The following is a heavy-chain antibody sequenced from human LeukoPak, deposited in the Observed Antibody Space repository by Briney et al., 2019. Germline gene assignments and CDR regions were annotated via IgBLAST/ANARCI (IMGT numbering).Heavy chain of an antibody. CDR1: GGSISSYY. Sequence: SETLSLTCTVSGGSISSYYWSWIRQPPGKGLEWIGYIYYSGSTNYNPSLKSRVTISVDTSKNQFSLKLSSVTAADTAVYYCARSYSGRDWFDPWGQGTLVTVSS. J-gene: IGHJ5*02. CDR2: IYYSGST. CDR3: ARSYSGRDWFDP. V-gene: IGHV4-59*01. D-gene: IGHD1-26*01.